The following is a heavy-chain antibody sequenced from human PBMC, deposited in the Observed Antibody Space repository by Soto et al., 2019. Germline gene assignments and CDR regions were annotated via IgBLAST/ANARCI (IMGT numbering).Heavy chain of an antibody. Sequence: SETLSLTCSVSGGSITGGHYWSWIRQHPGRGLGWIGNIYDRGTTSYNPSLKSRLTISLDTSRNQFSMNLTSVTAADTAVYYCAREYIAVVPTRALRELYLQNDRVDVLGQGTTVTVSS. CDR2: IYDRGTT. J-gene: IGHJ6*02. D-gene: IGHD2-2*01. V-gene: IGHV4-31*03. CDR1: GGSITGGHY. CDR3: AREYIAVVPTRALRELYLQNDRVDV.